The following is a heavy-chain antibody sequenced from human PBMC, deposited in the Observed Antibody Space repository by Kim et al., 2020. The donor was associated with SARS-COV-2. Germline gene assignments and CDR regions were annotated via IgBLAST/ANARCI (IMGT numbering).Heavy chain of an antibody. CDR3: GKAGGRYSTPFDP. J-gene: IGHJ5*02. V-gene: IGHV3-30*18. CDR1: GFPFRSYG. CDR2: ISNDGSNK. Sequence: GGSLRLSCAASGFPFRSYGMHWVRQAPGKGLEWVAVISNDGSNKYYVGSVKGRFTISRDNSKNTLYLQMNSLGAEDTAVYYCGKAGGRYSTPFDPWGQGTLVTVSS. D-gene: IGHD6-13*01.